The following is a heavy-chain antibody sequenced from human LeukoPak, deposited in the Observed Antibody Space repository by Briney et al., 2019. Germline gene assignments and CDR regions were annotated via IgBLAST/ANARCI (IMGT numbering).Heavy chain of an antibody. CDR1: GYSISSGYY. D-gene: IGHD6-19*01. V-gene: IGHV4-38-2*01. CDR2: IYYSGST. Sequence: PSETLSLTCAVSGYSISSGYYWGWIRQPPGKGLQWIGSIYYSGSTSYNPSLKSRVTISVDTSKNQFSLKLSSVTAADTAVYYCARNTSVISVAGPDNWYFDLWGRGTLVTVSS. J-gene: IGHJ2*01. CDR3: ARNTSVISVAGPDNWYFDL.